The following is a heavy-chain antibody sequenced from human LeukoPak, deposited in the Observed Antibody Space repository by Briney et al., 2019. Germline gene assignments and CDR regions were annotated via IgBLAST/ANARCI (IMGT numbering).Heavy chain of an antibody. CDR2: ISWNSGSI. V-gene: IGHV3-9*01. CDR1: GFTFDDYA. Sequence: PGRSLRVSCAASGFTFDDYAMHWVRQAPGKGLEWVSGISWNSGSIGYADSVKGRFTISRDNAKNSLYLQMNSLRAEDTALYYCAKDSGYDYQAFDIWGQGTMVTVSS. CDR3: AKDSGYDYQAFDI. J-gene: IGHJ3*02. D-gene: IGHD5-12*01.